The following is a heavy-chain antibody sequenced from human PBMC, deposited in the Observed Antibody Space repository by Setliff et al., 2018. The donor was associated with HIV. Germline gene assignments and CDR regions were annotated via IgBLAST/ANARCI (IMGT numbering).Heavy chain of an antibody. Sequence: SETLSLTCSVSGGSVSSVNYYWSWIRQPPGKGLEWIGYIHCTGSTTYNPSLKSRVTISIDTSKSQISLKVRSVTAADTAVYFCAGHPVTSGWLSLNWFDPWGQGILVTVSS. J-gene: IGHJ5*01. CDR2: IHCTGST. CDR1: GGSVSSVNYY. D-gene: IGHD6-19*01. CDR3: AGHPVTSGWLSLNWFDP. V-gene: IGHV4-61*01.